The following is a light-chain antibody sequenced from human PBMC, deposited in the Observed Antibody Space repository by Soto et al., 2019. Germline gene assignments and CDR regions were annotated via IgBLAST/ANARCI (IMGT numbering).Light chain of an antibody. CDR1: SSDVGGYNY. CDR2: GVS. V-gene: IGLV2-8*01. Sequence: QSALTQPPSASGSPGQSVAISCTGTSSDVGGYNYVSWYQQHPGKAPKLMIYGVSKRPSGVPDRFSGSKSGNTASLTVSGLQAEDEAEYYCNSYAGTNNYVVFGGGTKLTVL. J-gene: IGLJ2*01. CDR3: NSYAGTNNYVV.